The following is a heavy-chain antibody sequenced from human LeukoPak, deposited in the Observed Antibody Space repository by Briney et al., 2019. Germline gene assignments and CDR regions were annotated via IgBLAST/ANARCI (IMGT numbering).Heavy chain of an antibody. J-gene: IGHJ4*02. CDR2: ISGSGGST. V-gene: IGHV3-23*01. Sequence: GGSLRLSCAASGFTFSSYAMSWVRQAPGKGLEWVSAISGSGGSTYYAGSVKGRFTISRDNSKNTLYLQMNSLRAEDTAVYYCAKGQRGVYNYYDSSGPEYYFDYWGQGTLVTVSS. CDR3: AKGQRGVYNYYDSSGPEYYFDY. CDR1: GFTFSSYA. D-gene: IGHD3-22*01.